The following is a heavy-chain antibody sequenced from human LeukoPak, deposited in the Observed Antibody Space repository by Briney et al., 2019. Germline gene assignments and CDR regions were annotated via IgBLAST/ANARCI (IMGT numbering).Heavy chain of an antibody. CDR1: GFTFSSYS. CDR3: ASPRELLHAFDI. D-gene: IGHD2-15*01. Sequence: PGGSLRLSXAASGFTFSSYSMNWVRQAPGKGLEWVSSISSSSSYIYYADSVKGRFTISRDNAKNSLYLQMNSLRAEDTAVYYCASPRELLHAFDIWGQGTMVIVSS. CDR2: ISSSSSYI. V-gene: IGHV3-21*01. J-gene: IGHJ3*02.